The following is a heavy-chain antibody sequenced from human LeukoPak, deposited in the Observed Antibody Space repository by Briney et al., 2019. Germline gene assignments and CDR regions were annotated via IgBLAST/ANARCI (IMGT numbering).Heavy chain of an antibody. J-gene: IGHJ4*02. CDR2: IYTSGST. CDR3: ARQPANGDYFDN. Sequence: PSETLSLTCTVSGGSISSYYWSWIRQPAGKGLEWIGRIYTSGSTNYNPSLKSRVTTLVDMSKHQFSLRLTSVTAADTAVYYCARQPANGDYFDNWGQGTLVTASS. D-gene: IGHD4/OR15-4a*01. CDR1: GGSISSYY. V-gene: IGHV4-4*07.